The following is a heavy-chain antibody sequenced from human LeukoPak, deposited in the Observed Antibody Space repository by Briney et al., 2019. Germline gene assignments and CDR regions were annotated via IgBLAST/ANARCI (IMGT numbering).Heavy chain of an antibody. Sequence: GSLRLSCAASGFTFSSYEMNWVRQPPGKGLEWIGEINHSGSTNYNPSLKSRVTISVDTSKNQFSLKLSSATAADTAVYYCARGTTAVTFGGVIVLSYYYYMDVWGKGTTVTVSS. V-gene: IGHV4-34*01. CDR1: GFTFSSYE. CDR3: ARGTTAVTFGGVIVLSYYYYMDV. J-gene: IGHJ6*03. CDR2: INHSGST. D-gene: IGHD3-16*02.